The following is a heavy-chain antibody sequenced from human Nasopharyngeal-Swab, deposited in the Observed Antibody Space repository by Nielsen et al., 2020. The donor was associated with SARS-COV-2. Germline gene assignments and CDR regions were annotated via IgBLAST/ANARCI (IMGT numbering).Heavy chain of an antibody. CDR3: ARVGGRTSPMGS. CDR1: GFTFRDYW. V-gene: IGHV3-7*01. J-gene: IGHJ4*02. D-gene: IGHD3-10*01. Sequence: LSLTCVASGFTFRDYWLSWVRQAPAKGLEWVASLKQDGSEKNYVDFVKGRFTISRDNAKNSLFLQMDSLRTEDTAFYYCARVGGRTSPMGSWGQGTLVTVSS. CDR2: LKQDGSEK.